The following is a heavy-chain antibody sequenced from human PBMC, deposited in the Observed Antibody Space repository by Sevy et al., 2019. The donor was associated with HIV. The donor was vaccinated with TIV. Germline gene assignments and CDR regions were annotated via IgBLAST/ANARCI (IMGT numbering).Heavy chain of an antibody. CDR2: FDPEDGST. CDR1: GYTLSQLS. CDR3: ATTKDYYDSSGYPFDY. D-gene: IGHD3-22*01. V-gene: IGHV1-24*01. J-gene: IGHJ4*02. Sequence: ASVKVSCKVSGYTLSQLSMHWVRQAPGKGLEWVGTFDPEDGSTIYAQKFQGRVTMTEDTSTDTAYMELNSLNSEDTAVYYCATTKDYYDSSGYPFDYWGQGTQVTVSS.